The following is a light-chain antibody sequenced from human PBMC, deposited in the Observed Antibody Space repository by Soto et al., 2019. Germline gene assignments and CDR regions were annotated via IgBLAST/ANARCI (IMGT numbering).Light chain of an antibody. CDR1: SSDVGAYNS. V-gene: IGLV2-14*01. CDR2: DVS. J-gene: IGLJ1*01. Sequence: QSALTQPASVSGSPGQSIAISCTGTSSDVGAYNSVSWYQQYPGKAPKLMIHDVSNRPSGVSDRFSGSKSGNTASLTISGLQAEDEGDYYCSSYTSSSSYVFGSGTKLTVL. CDR3: SSYTSSSSYV.